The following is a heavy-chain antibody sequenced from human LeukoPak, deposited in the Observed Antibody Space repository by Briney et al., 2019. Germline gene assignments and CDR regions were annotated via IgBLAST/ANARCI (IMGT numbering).Heavy chain of an antibody. J-gene: IGHJ3*02. CDR3: ARLGYSSGYTDAFDI. CDR1: GFTFSSYS. V-gene: IGHV3-21*01. D-gene: IGHD6-19*01. Sequence: GGSLRLSCAASGFTFSSYSMNWVRQAPGKGLEWVSSISSSSSYIYYADSVKGRFTISRDNAKNSLYLQMNSLRAEDTAVYYCARLGYSSGYTDAFDIWGQGTMVTVSS. CDR2: ISSSSSYI.